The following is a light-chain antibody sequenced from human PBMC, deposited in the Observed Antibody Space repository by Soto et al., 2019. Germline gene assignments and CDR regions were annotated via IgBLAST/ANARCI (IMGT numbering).Light chain of an antibody. J-gene: IGKJ2*01. V-gene: IGKV2-24*01. CDR2: KIS. CDR3: MQATQSYT. Sequence: DIVLTQTRISSPVTLGQPASISCRSSQSLVHIDGNTYFNWLQQRPGQPPRLLIYKISNRFPGVPDRFSGSGAGTDFTLKISRVEAEDVEVYYCMQATQSYTFGQGTRLEIK. CDR1: QSLVHIDGNTY.